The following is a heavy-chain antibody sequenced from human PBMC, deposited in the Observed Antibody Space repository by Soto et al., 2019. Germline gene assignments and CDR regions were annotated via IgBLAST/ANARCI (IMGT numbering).Heavy chain of an antibody. V-gene: IGHV4-59*01. CDR1: GGSISSYY. J-gene: IGHJ4*02. CDR3: ARDLFPDSSGWFDY. CDR2: IYYSGST. D-gene: IGHD6-19*01. Sequence: SETLSLTCTVSGGSISSYYWSWIRQPPGKGLEWIGYIYYSGSTNYNPSLKSRLTISVDTSKNPFSLKLSSVTAADTAVYYCARDLFPDSSGWFDYWGQGTLVTVSS.